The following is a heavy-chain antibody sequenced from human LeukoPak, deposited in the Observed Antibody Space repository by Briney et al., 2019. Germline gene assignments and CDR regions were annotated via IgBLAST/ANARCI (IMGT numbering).Heavy chain of an antibody. CDR2: IYTSGST. CDR1: NTSFSSYY. D-gene: IGHD3-10*01. Sequence: SETLSLTCTVSNTSFSSYYWSWIRQPAGKGLEWIGRIYTSGSTNYNPSLKSRVTMSVDTSKNQFSLKLSSVTAADTAVYYCARDLEWFGDAFDIWGQGTMVTVSS. J-gene: IGHJ3*02. CDR3: ARDLEWFGDAFDI. V-gene: IGHV4-4*07.